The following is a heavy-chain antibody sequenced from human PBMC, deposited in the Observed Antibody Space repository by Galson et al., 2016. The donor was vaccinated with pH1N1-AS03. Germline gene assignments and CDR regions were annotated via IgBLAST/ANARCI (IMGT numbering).Heavy chain of an antibody. D-gene: IGHD3-22*01. Sequence: GNTNYNPSLYSRVTMSVDTSKNQFSLKLNSVSAADTAVYYCARMRVVAASDTSGYYYFDFWGLGTLVTVSS. CDR2: GNT. CDR3: ARMRVVAASDTSGYYYFDF. J-gene: IGHJ4*02. V-gene: IGHV4-4*07.